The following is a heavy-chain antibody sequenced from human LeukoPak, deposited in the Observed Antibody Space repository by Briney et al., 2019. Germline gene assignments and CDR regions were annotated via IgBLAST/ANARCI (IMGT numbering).Heavy chain of an antibody. CDR3: ARGAYSSGWYRRAFDI. CDR1: GGTFSSYA. D-gene: IGHD6-19*01. V-gene: IGHV1-18*01. J-gene: IGHJ3*02. Sequence: ASVKVSCKASGGTFSSYAISWVRQAPGQGLEWMGWISAYNGNTNYAQKLQGRVTMTTDTSTSTAYMELRSLRSDDTAVYYCARGAYSSGWYRRAFDIWGQGTMVTVSS. CDR2: ISAYNGNT.